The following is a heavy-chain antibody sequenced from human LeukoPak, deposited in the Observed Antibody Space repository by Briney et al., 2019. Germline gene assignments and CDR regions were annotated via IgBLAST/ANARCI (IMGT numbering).Heavy chain of an antibody. CDR3: ARGPGYFRH. V-gene: IGHV6-1*01. CDR2: TYYRSKWFS. J-gene: IGHJ1*01. CDR1: GGSVSSSSAA. Sequence: SQTLSLTCAISGGSVSSSSAAWNWIRQSPSRGLEWLGRTYYRSKWFSEYAVSVKGRITINPDTSKNQFSLQLNSVTPEDTAVYYCARGPGYFRHWGQGTLVTVSS. D-gene: IGHD3-10*01.